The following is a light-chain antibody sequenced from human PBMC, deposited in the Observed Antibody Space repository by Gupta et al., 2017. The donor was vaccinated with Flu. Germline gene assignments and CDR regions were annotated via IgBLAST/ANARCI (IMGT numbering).Light chain of an antibody. CDR1: QSVGSN. J-gene: IGKJ4*01. Sequence: PATLSLAPGEMATLSCRASQSVGSNLAWYQQNPGQAPRLLIFGASTRGTGIPTRFSGSGSGTEFTLTISSLQSEDFAFYSCQQDNNWPITFGGGTKVEIK. CDR2: GAS. V-gene: IGKV3D-15*01. CDR3: QQDNNWPIT.